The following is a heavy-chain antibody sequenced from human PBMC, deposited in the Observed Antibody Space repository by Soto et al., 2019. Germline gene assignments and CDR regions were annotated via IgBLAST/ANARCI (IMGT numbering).Heavy chain of an antibody. Sequence: QVQLVESGGGVVQPGGSLRLSCVASGFTFSSFGMHWVRQAPGKGLEWVAVIGYDGNKKYYADSVKGRFTISRDNSKNTLYVQMTSLRAEDTAVYYCARGLHSLFDYWGQGALVNVSS. CDR2: IGYDGNKK. V-gene: IGHV3-33*01. CDR1: GFTFSSFG. D-gene: IGHD2-21*01. CDR3: ARGLHSLFDY. J-gene: IGHJ4*02.